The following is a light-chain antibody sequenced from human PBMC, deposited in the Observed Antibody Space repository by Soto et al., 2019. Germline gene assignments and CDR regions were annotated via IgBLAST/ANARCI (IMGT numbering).Light chain of an antibody. CDR1: QSVSSY. CDR3: QPRSNWLLT. Sequence: EIVLTQSPATLSLSPGERATLSCRASQSVSSYLAWYQQRPGQAPRLLIYDASNRATCIPARFSGSGSGTDFTLTISSLEPEDFAVYYCQPRSNWLLTFGPGTKVDIK. V-gene: IGKV3-11*01. J-gene: IGKJ3*01. CDR2: DAS.